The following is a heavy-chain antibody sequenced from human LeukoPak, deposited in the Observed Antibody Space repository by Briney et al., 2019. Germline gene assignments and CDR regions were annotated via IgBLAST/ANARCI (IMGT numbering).Heavy chain of an antibody. D-gene: IGHD3-10*01. J-gene: IGHJ2*01. CDR3: ASPRGLWYFDF. Sequence: PSETLSLTCTVSGGSISSYYWSWIRQPPGKGLEWIGYIHHSGSTNHNPSPRSRVTMSVDTSKNQLSLKLNSVTAADTAVYYCASPRGLWYFDFWGRGTLVTVSS. CDR1: GGSISSYY. V-gene: IGHV4-59*01. CDR2: IHHSGST.